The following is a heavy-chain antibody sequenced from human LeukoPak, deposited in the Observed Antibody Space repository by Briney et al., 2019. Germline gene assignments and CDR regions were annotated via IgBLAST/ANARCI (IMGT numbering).Heavy chain of an antibody. CDR3: AREGRNYDSSGYYSDY. CDR1: GFTFSDYY. CDR2: ISSSGSTI. Sequence: GGSLRLSCAASGFTFSDYYMSWIRQAPGKGLEWVSYISSSGSTIYYADSVKGRFTISRDNAKNSLYLQMNSLRAEDAAVYYCAREGRNYDSSGYYSDYWGQGTLVTVSS. V-gene: IGHV3-11*01. D-gene: IGHD3-22*01. J-gene: IGHJ4*02.